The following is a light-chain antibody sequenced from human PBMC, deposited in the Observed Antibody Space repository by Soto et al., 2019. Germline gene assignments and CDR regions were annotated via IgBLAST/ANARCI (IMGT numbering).Light chain of an antibody. CDR3: CSYASSNSVL. J-gene: IGLJ2*01. V-gene: IGLV2-8*01. Sequence: QSALTQPPSASGSPGQSVTISCTGTRSDVGAYAYVSWYQQHPGKAPKLIIFEVIHRPSGVPDRFSGSKSGNTASLTVSGLQVEDEADYYCCSYASSNSVLFGGGTKVTVL. CDR2: EVI. CDR1: RSDVGAYAY.